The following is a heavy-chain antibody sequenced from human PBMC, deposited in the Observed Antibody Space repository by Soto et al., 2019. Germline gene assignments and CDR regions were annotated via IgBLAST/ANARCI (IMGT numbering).Heavy chain of an antibody. CDR1: GFTFGNYA. V-gene: IGHV3-23*01. J-gene: IGHJ3*02. CDR2: ICGGGETT. D-gene: IGHD3-16*01. CDR3: AKDTGIIYDYIWGSPDAFDI. Sequence: GGSLRLSCAASGFTFGNYAMGWVRQAPGRGLECVSVICGGGETTAYADSVKGRITISRDNSKNTLYLQMNSLRAEDTAVYYCAKDTGIIYDYIWGSPDAFDIWGQGTMVTVSS.